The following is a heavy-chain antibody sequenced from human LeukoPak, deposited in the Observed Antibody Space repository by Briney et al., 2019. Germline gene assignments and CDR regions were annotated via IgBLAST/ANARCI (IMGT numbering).Heavy chain of an antibody. D-gene: IGHD6-13*01. CDR3: ARDKVGAAAGTD. Sequence: GGSLRLSCAASGFTFSSYSMNWVRPAPGKGLEWVSSISSSSSYIYYADSVKGRFTISRDNAKNSLYLQMNSLRAEDTAVYYCARDKVGAAAGTDWGQGTLVTVSS. V-gene: IGHV3-21*01. CDR2: ISSSSSYI. J-gene: IGHJ4*02. CDR1: GFTFSSYS.